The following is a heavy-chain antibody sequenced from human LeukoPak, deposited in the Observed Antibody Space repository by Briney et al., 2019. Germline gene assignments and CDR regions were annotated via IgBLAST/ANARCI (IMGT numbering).Heavy chain of an antibody. CDR1: GFTFSDFY. D-gene: IGHD1-26*01. V-gene: IGHV3-11*01. J-gene: IGHJ4*02. Sequence: GGSLRLSCEASGFTFSDFYMSWIRQAPGKGLEWLSYISSSGSTIYYADSVKGRFTISRDNAKNSVYLQMNSLRAEDTAVYYCAGRAMWELPPSYWGQGTLVTVSS. CDR2: ISSSGSTI. CDR3: AGRAMWELPPSY.